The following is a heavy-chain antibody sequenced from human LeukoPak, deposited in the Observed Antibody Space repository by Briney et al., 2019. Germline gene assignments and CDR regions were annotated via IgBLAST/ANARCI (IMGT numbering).Heavy chain of an antibody. CDR1: GYTFINYW. CDR2: IYPSDSDT. V-gene: IGHV5-51*01. J-gene: IGHJ4*02. Sequence: GESLKISCKGSGYTFINYWIAWVRQMPGKGLEWMGIIYPSDSDTRYSPSFQGQVTISADKSISTAYLQWSSLKASDTAMYYCARHDRGDCSSTSCYAEGFDYWGQGTLVTVSS. CDR3: ARHDRGDCSSTSCYAEGFDY. D-gene: IGHD2-2*01.